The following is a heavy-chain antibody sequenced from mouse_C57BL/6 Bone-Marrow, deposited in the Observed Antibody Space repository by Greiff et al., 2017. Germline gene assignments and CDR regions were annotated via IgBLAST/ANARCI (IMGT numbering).Heavy chain of an antibody. D-gene: IGHD2-3*01. CDR1: GYTFTSYG. Sequence: QVQLQQSGAELARPGASVKLSCKASGYTFTSYGISWVKQRTGQGLEWIGEIYPRSGNTYYNEKFKGKATLTADKSSSTAYMELRSLTSEEAAVYFCARWDGYYTYYAMDYWGQGTSVTVSS. J-gene: IGHJ4*01. CDR3: ARWDGYYTYYAMDY. CDR2: IYPRSGNT. V-gene: IGHV1-81*01.